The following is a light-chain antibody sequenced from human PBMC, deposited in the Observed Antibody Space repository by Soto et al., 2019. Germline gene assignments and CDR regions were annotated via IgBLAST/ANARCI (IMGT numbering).Light chain of an antibody. CDR3: ATWDDTLSGYV. CDR1: SSNIGSNY. CDR2: NSH. V-gene: IGLV1-47*02. Sequence: QSVLTQPPSASGTPGQRVTISCSGSSSNIGSNYVYWYQQLPGAAPKLLIYNSHQRPSGVPARFSGSKSGTSSSLAISGLRSEDEADYYCATWDDTLSGYVFGTGTQLTVL. J-gene: IGLJ1*01.